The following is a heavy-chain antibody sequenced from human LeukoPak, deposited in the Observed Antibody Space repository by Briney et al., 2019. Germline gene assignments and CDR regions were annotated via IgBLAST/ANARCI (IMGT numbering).Heavy chain of an antibody. V-gene: IGHV3-23*01. Sequence: HPGGSLRLSCAASGFTFSSYAMSWVRQAPGKGLEWVSAISGSGGSTYYADSVKGRFTISRDNSKNTLYLQMNSLRAEDTAVYYCAKHPLCGGNFSPDDYWGQGTLVTVSS. J-gene: IGHJ4*02. D-gene: IGHD4-23*01. CDR3: AKHPLCGGNFSPDDY. CDR1: GFTFSSYA. CDR2: ISGSGGST.